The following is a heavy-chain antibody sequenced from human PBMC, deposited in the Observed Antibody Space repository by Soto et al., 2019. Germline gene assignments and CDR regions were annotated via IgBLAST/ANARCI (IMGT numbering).Heavy chain of an antibody. CDR2: ISSSGLTT. CDR1: GFNFRMYE. V-gene: IGHV3-48*03. Sequence: HPVGSLRLSCQASGFNFRMYEMHWVRKAPGKGLEWVSYISSSGLTTYYADFAEGRFTISRDNAKDSLYLHLNSLQVGDTAVYYCARYGTRGDWWGLGTQVTVSS. CDR3: ARYGTRGDW. D-gene: IGHD3-10*01. J-gene: IGHJ5*01.